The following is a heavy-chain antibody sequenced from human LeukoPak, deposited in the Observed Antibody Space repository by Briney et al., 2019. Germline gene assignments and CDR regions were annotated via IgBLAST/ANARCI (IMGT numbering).Heavy chain of an antibody. V-gene: IGHV4-39*07. Sequence: SETLSLTCTVSGGSISSSSYYWGWIRQPPGKGLEWIANIYYSGSTYYNPSLKSRVTISVDTSKNQFSLKLSSVTAADTAVYYCAREPILPYGSGSHYYMDVWGKGTTVTVSS. J-gene: IGHJ6*03. CDR1: GGSISSSSYY. CDR2: IYYSGST. D-gene: IGHD3-10*01. CDR3: AREPILPYGSGSHYYMDV.